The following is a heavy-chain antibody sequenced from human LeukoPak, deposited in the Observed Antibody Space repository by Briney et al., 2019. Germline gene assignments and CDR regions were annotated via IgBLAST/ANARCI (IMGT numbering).Heavy chain of an antibody. Sequence: QTGGSLRPSCSASGFTVSNSNMNWVRQAPGKGLEWISVIYSGGSTHYADSVKGRFTISRDNSKNTLFLQMNSLRAEDTAVCYCAKEEQQFDYFDYWGQGTLVTVSS. CDR2: IYSGGST. CDR3: AKEEQQFDYFDY. D-gene: IGHD6-6*01. V-gene: IGHV3-53*01. J-gene: IGHJ4*02. CDR1: GFTVSNSN.